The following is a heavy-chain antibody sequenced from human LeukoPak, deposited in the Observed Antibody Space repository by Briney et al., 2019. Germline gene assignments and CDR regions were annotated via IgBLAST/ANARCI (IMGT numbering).Heavy chain of an antibody. V-gene: IGHV3-30*18. Sequence: GGSLRLSCAASGFTFSSYGMHWVRQAPGKGLEWVAVISYDGSNKYYADSVKGRFTISRDNSKNTLYLQMNSLRAEDTAVYYCAKATGRYSSSWYPRGAFDIWGQGTMVTVSS. J-gene: IGHJ3*02. CDR1: GFTFSSYG. CDR3: AKATGRYSSSWYPRGAFDI. CDR2: ISYDGSNK. D-gene: IGHD6-13*01.